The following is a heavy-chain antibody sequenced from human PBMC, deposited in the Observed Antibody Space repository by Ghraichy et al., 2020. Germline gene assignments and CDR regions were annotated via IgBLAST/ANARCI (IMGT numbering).Heavy chain of an antibody. CDR2: IYWDDEK. CDR3: AHSRLVRYFDY. CDR1: GFSLRTSGVG. D-gene: IGHD3-10*01. V-gene: IGHV2-5*02. Sequence: SGPTLVNPTQTLTLTCTFPGFSLRTSGVGVGWIRQPPGKDLEWLALIYWDDEKRYSPSLKSRLTITKDTSKNQVVLTMTNMDPVDTTTYYCAHSRLVRYFDYGGQGTLVTVSA. J-gene: IGHJ4*02.